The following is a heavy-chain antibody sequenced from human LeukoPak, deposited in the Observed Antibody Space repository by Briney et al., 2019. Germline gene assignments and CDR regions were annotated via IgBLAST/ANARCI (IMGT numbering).Heavy chain of an antibody. D-gene: IGHD2-15*01. Sequence: SGPTPVNPTQTLTLTCTFSGFSLSTSGVGVGWIRQPPGKALEWLALIYWNDDKRYSPSLKSRLTITKDTSKNQVVLTMTNMDPVDTATYYCAHGSYCSGGSCYSSWFDPWGQGTLVTVSS. J-gene: IGHJ5*02. V-gene: IGHV2-5*01. CDR1: GFSLSTSGVG. CDR2: IYWNDDK. CDR3: AHGSYCSGGSCYSSWFDP.